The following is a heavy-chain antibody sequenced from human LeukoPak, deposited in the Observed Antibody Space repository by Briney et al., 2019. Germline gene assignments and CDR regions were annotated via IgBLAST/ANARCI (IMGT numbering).Heavy chain of an antibody. CDR1: GGSISSNY. Sequence: PSETLSLTCTVSGGSISSNYWSWIRQPPGKGLEWIGYIYYSGSNNYNPSLKSRVTISVDTSKNQFSLKLSSVTAADTAVYYCARDPNTAMGPGAFDIWGQGTMVTVSS. CDR3: ARDPNTAMGPGAFDI. V-gene: IGHV4-59*01. CDR2: IYYSGSN. D-gene: IGHD5-18*01. J-gene: IGHJ3*02.